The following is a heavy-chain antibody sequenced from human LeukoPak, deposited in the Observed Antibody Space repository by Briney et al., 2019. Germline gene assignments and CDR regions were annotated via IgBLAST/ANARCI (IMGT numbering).Heavy chain of an antibody. CDR2: IIPIFGTA. V-gene: IGHV1-69*05. CDR3: ARDLSRGYSYGYCFNS. J-gene: IGHJ4*02. D-gene: IGHD5-18*01. Sequence: SVKVSCKASGGTFSSYAISWVRQAPGQGLEWMGRIIPIFGTANYAQKFQGRVTITTDESTSTAYMELSGLRSEDMAVYYCARDLSRGYSYGYCFNSWGQGTLVTVSS. CDR1: GGTFSSYA.